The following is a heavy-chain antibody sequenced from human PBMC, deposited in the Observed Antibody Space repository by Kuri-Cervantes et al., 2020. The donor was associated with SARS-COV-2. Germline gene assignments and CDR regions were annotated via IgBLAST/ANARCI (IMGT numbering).Heavy chain of an antibody. CDR2: IRSKAYGGTT. V-gene: IGHV3-49*04. D-gene: IGHD2-8*01. CDR1: GFTFGDYA. Sequence: GESLKISCTASGFTFGDYAMSWVRQAPGKGLEWVGFIRSKAYGGTTEYAASVKGRFTISRDDSKSIAYLQMNSLKTEDTAVYYCTRESLGHCTNGVCPAVAFDIWGQGTMVTVSS. CDR3: TRESLGHCTNGVCPAVAFDI. J-gene: IGHJ3*02.